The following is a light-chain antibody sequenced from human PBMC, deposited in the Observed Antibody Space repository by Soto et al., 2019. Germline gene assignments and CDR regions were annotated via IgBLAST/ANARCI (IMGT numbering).Light chain of an antibody. J-gene: IGKJ2*01. CDR1: QSVSSY. CDR2: DAS. V-gene: IGKV3-11*01. Sequence: EIVLTQSPATLSLSPGERATLSCRASQSVSSYLAWYQQKPGQAPRLLIYDASNRATGIPARFSGSGSGTAFTLTISSLEPEDFAVYYCQQRSHWPPYTFGQGTKLEIK. CDR3: QQRSHWPPYT.